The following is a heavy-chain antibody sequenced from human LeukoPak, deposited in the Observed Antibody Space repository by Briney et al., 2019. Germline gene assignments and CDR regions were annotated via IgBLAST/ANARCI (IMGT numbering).Heavy chain of an antibody. D-gene: IGHD3-16*01. CDR3: ATDGAYGLTH. Sequence: GGSLRLSCAASGVSFSTIWMHWVRQAPGKGLMWVSHVSSDGSRTYADSVKGRFTVSRDNNKDMVYLQMSSLRAEDTAVYYCATDGAYGLTHWGQGTLVTVSS. V-gene: IGHV3-74*01. CDR1: GVSFSTIW. J-gene: IGHJ4*02. CDR2: VSSDGSRT.